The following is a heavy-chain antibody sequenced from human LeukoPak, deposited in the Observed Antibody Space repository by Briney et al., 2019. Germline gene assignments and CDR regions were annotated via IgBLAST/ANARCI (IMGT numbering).Heavy chain of an antibody. Sequence: GGSLRLSCAASGFSFSTYWMTWVRPPPGKGLEWVANIKQDGSENYYVDSARGRFTISRDNAKNSLYLQMNSLTAEDTAVYYCATDLGSSRPNFWGQGILVTVSS. CDR3: ATDLGSSRPNF. CDR1: GFSFSTYW. V-gene: IGHV3-7*01. J-gene: IGHJ4*02. D-gene: IGHD6-13*01. CDR2: IKQDGSEN.